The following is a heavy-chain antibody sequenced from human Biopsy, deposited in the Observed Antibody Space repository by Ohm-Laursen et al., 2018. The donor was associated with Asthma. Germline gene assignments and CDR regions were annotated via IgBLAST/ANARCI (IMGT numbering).Heavy chain of an antibody. V-gene: IGHV1-3*01. D-gene: IGHD3-9*01. CDR3: ARTYFDFLTGQVHDAFAM. J-gene: IGHJ3*02. CDR1: GYTFINYA. CDR2: INAANGNT. Sequence: SVKVSCKVSGYTFINYAIHWVRQAPGHSLEWMGWINAANGNTKYSQKFQGRLTISRDTSASTAYMDLSSLRSEDTAVYYCARTYFDFLTGQVHDAFAMWGQGTMVTVSS.